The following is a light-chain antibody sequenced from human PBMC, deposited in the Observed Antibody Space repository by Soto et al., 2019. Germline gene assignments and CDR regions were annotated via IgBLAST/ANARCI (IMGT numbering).Light chain of an antibody. V-gene: IGLV3-21*04. J-gene: IGLJ2*01. Sequence: SYVLTQRPSVSVAPEKTARITCGGDNIGDKAVHWYQHRPGPAPVLVIYYDFERPSGIHERFSGSNSGNTATLTISRVEAGDEADYYCQVWDTTNDHPIFGGGTKLTVL. CDR1: NIGDKA. CDR2: YDF. CDR3: QVWDTTNDHPI.